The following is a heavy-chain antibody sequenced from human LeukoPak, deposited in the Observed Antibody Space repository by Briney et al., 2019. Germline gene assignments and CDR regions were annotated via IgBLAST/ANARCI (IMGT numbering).Heavy chain of an antibody. CDR2: ISSSSSHI. CDR1: GFSFSDYY. CDR3: ARGSGYFDP. V-gene: IGHV3-11*05. J-gene: IGHJ2*01. Sequence: GGSLILSCTASGFSFSDYYMSWIRQAPGRGLEWISYISSSSSHIKYADSVTGRFTTSRDNAERSVHLQMNRLRAEDTAVYYCARGSGYFDPWGRGTLVTV.